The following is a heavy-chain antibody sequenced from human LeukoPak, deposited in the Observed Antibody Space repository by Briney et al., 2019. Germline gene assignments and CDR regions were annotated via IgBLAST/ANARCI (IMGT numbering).Heavy chain of an antibody. V-gene: IGHV4-39*07. J-gene: IGHJ3*02. D-gene: IGHD3-10*01. Sequence: PSETLSLTCTVSGGSISSYYWGWIRQPPGKGLEWIGNIFYSGGTYYSPSLKSRVTISLDTSRNQFSLKLTSVTAADTAVYYCAKSNGYGLVDIWGQGTMVTVSS. CDR1: GGSISSYY. CDR2: IFYSGGT. CDR3: AKSNGYGLVDI.